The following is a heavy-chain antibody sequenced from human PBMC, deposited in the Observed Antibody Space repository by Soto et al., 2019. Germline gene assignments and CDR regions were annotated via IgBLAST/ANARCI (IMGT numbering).Heavy chain of an antibody. CDR2: ISTSGST. CDR1: SDSISNYY. V-gene: IGHV4-4*07. CDR3: ARENILLAASGKRDFDY. Sequence: QVQLQESGPGLVQPSETLSLTCTVSSDSISNYYWTWIRQPAGKGLEWIGRISTSGSTNHNPSLKGRVTMSVDTSKQQVSLNLTSVTAADTAVYYCARENILLAASGKRDFDYWGPGTLVTVSS. J-gene: IGHJ4*02. D-gene: IGHD6-13*01.